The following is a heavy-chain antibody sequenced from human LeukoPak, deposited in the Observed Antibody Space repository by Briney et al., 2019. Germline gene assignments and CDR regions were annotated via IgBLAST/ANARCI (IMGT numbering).Heavy chain of an antibody. V-gene: IGHV3-33*08. J-gene: IGHJ4*02. CDR3: ARVGPLYCGGDCYFGY. CDR1: GFTFSSYA. D-gene: IGHD2-21*02. Sequence: GGSLRLSCAASGFTFSSYAMSWVRQAPGKGLEWVAVIWYDGSNKYYADSVKGRFTISRDNSKNTLYLQMNSLRAEDTAVYYCARVGPLYCGGDCYFGYWGQGTLVTVSS. CDR2: IWYDGSNK.